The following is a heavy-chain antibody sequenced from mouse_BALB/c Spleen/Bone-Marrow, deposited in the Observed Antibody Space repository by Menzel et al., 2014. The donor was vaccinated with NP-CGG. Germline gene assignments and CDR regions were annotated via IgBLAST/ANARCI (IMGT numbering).Heavy chain of an antibody. J-gene: IGHJ3*01. CDR1: GFDFSRYW. V-gene: IGHV4-1*02. CDR2: INPDSSTI. CDR3: SRLYYYGNFVY. Sequence: EVQLEESGGGLVQPGGSLELSCAASGFDFSRYWMSWVRQAPGKGLEWIGEINPDSSTINYTPSLKDKFIISRDNAKNTLYLQMSKVRSEDTALYYCSRLYYYGNFVYWSQGTLVTVSA. D-gene: IGHD1-1*01.